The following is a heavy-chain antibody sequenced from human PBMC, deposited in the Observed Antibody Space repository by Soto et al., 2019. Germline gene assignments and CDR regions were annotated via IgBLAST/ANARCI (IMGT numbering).Heavy chain of an antibody. CDR3: ASGVNPLRITIFAVLIPGAFDI. V-gene: IGHV1-8*01. J-gene: IGHJ3*02. D-gene: IGHD3-3*01. CDR2: MNPNSGNT. Sequence: GASVKVSWKASGYTFTSYDINWVRQATGQGLEWMGWMNPNSGNTGYAQKFQGRVTMTRNTSISTAYMELSSLRSEDTAVYYCASGVNPLRITIFAVLIPGAFDIWG. CDR1: GYTFTSYD.